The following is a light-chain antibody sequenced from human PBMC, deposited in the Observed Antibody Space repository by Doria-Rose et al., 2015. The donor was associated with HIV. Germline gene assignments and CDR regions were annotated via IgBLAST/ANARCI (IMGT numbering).Light chain of an antibody. Sequence: QTVVTQEPSSSVSLGGTVTLTCGLTSGPVTGAYYPSWHQQTPGQAPRILIYNTYSLSSEVSARFSCSIPGNNAALAISGAQADDESDYYCVLYMGSGIWMFGGGTKLTVL. CDR1: SGPVTGAYY. V-gene: IGLV8-61*01. CDR3: VLYMGSGIWM. J-gene: IGLJ3*02. CDR2: NTY.